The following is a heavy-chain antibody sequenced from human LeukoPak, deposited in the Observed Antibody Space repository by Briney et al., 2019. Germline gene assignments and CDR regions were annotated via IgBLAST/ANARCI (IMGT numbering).Heavy chain of an antibody. Sequence: GSLRLSCAASGFTFSDYYMSWIRQPPGKGLEWIGYIYYSGSTNYNPSLKSRVTISVDTSKNQFSLKLSSVTAADTAVYYCARGRSSSWYVWFDPWGQGTLVTVSS. CDR1: GFTFSDYY. J-gene: IGHJ5*02. CDR3: ARGRSSSWYVWFDP. D-gene: IGHD6-13*01. CDR2: IYYSGST. V-gene: IGHV4-59*01.